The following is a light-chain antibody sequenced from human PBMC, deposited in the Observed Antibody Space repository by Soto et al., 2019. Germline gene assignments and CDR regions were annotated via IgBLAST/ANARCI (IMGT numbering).Light chain of an antibody. CDR3: QQYNTWVT. CDR1: QSVGSN. CDR2: SAS. Sequence: IVMTQSPDTLSVSPGERATLSCRASQSVGSNLAWYQQKPGQAPRLLIYSASTRAVGVPARVSGSGSGTDFTLTSSGLQSEDFAVYYCQQYNTWVTVGGGTKVEIK. V-gene: IGKV3D-15*01. J-gene: IGKJ4*01.